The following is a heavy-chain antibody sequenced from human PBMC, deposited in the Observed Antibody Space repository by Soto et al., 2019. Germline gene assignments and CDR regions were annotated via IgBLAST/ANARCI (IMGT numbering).Heavy chain of an antibody. D-gene: IGHD3-22*01. CDR3: ARGDYFDRRFDS. CDR1: GFTFSSSW. Sequence: LRLSCAASGFTFSSSWMNWVRQAPGKGLEWVADIKQDGSEKYYVDSLKGRFTISRDNAKNSLYLQMNSLRAEDTAVYYCARGDYFDRRFDSWGQGTLVTVSS. CDR2: IKQDGSEK. J-gene: IGHJ4*02. V-gene: IGHV3-7*03.